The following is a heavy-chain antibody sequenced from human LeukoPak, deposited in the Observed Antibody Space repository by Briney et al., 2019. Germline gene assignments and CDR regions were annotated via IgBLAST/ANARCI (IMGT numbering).Heavy chain of an antibody. Sequence: PGGSLRLSCAAFKFSFSSYWMHWVRQAPGKGLVWVSSISSSSSNIYYADSVKGRFTISRDNAKNSLYLQMNSLRAEDTAVYYCARDESGATAYPDAFDIWGQGTMVTDSS. V-gene: IGHV3-21*01. J-gene: IGHJ3*02. CDR2: ISSSSSNI. CDR1: KFSFSSYW. CDR3: ARDESGATAYPDAFDI. D-gene: IGHD1-26*01.